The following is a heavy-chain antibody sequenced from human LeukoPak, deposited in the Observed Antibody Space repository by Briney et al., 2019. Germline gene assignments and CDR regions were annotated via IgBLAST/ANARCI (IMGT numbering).Heavy chain of an antibody. D-gene: IGHD2-2*01. Sequence: ASVRVSCKASGYTFTSYDINWVRQAPGQGLEWMGWMNPNSGNTGYAQKFQGRVTMTRNTSISTAYMELSSLRSEDTAVYYCARVHCSSTSCYLYYYYYMDVWGKGTTVTVSS. V-gene: IGHV1-8*01. CDR1: GYTFTSYD. CDR3: ARVHCSSTSCYLYYYYYMDV. CDR2: MNPNSGNT. J-gene: IGHJ6*03.